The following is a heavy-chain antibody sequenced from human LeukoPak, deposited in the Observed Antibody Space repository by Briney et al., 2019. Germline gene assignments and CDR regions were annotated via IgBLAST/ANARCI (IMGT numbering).Heavy chain of an antibody. J-gene: IGHJ4*02. Sequence: ASVKVSCKASGYTFTSYGISWVRQAPGQGLEWMEWISAYNGNTNYAQKLQGRVTMTTDTSTSTAYMELRSLTSDDTAVYYCARDLGLDTTMIFFDYWGQGTVVTVSS. V-gene: IGHV1-18*01. CDR3: ARDLGLDTTMIFFDY. D-gene: IGHD5-18*01. CDR1: GYTFTSYG. CDR2: ISAYNGNT.